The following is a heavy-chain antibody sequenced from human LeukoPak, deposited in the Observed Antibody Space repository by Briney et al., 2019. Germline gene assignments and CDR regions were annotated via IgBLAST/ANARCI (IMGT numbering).Heavy chain of an antibody. D-gene: IGHD6-6*01. CDR3: ARDPRSSSPYYYYYYYMDV. V-gene: IGHV1-69*01. CDR1: GGTFSSYA. Sequence: GSSVKVSCKASGGTFSSYAISWVRQAPGQGLEWMGGIIPIFGTANYAQKFQGRVTITADESTSTAYMELSSLRSEDTAVYYCARDPRSSSPYYYYYYYMDVWGKGTTVTVSS. CDR2: IIPIFGTA. J-gene: IGHJ6*03.